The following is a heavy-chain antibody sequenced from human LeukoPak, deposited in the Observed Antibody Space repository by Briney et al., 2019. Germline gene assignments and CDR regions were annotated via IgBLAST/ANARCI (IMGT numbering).Heavy chain of an antibody. V-gene: IGHV4-34*01. CDR3: ARGPAADAFDI. J-gene: IGHJ3*02. Sequence: SETLSLTCAVYGGSFSGYYWSWIRQPPGKGLEWIGEINHSGSTNYNPSLKSRVTISVDTSKNQFSLKLSSVTAADTAVYYCARGPAADAFDIWGQGTMVTVSS. CDR1: GGSFSGYY. D-gene: IGHD6-25*01. CDR2: INHSGST.